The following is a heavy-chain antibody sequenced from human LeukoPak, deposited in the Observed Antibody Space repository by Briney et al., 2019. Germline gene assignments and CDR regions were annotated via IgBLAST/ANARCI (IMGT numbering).Heavy chain of an antibody. CDR2: ITSSNNYI. Sequence: GGSLRLSCAASGFTFDDYSMSWDRQAPGKGLEWVSSITSSNNYIYYGDSVKGRFTISRDDAKNSLFLQMNSLRAEDTATYYCARGEFGDYYYFYMDVWGKGTTVTVSS. CDR1: GFTFDDYS. V-gene: IGHV3-21*01. CDR3: ARGEFGDYYYFYMDV. D-gene: IGHD2/OR15-2a*01. J-gene: IGHJ6*03.